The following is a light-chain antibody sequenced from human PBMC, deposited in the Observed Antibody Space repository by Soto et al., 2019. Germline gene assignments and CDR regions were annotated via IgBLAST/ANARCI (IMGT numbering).Light chain of an antibody. Sequence: QSALTQPASVSGSPGQSITISCTGSSGDIGTYNLVSWYQQHPGRAPKLIIFEGNKRPSGVSNRFSASKSGNTASLAISGLRAEDEADYHCCSYAGRSTVICGGGTKVTVL. CDR2: EGN. CDR3: CSYAGRSTVI. V-gene: IGLV2-23*01. J-gene: IGLJ2*01. CDR1: SGDIGTYNL.